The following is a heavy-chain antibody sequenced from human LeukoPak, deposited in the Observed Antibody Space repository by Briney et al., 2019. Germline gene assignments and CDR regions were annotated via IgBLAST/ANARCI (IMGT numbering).Heavy chain of an antibody. CDR3: ARALLVTTSGYFYYYMDV. CDR2: IYMSGST. D-gene: IGHD2-8*02. Sequence: SETLSLTCTVSGGSISSSNYFWGWIRQPPGKGLEWIGRIYMSGSTDYNPSFKSRVTMSVDTSKNQVSLKLRSVTAADTAVYYCARALLVTTSGYFYYYMDVWGKGTTVSVSS. CDR1: GGSISSSNYF. J-gene: IGHJ6*03. V-gene: IGHV4-39*07.